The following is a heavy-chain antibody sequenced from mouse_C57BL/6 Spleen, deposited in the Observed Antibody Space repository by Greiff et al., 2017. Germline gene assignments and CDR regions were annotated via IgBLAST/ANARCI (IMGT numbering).Heavy chain of an antibody. Sequence: QVHVKQSGAELVKPGASVKISCKASGYAFSSYWMNWVKQRPGKGLEWIGQIYPGDGDTNYNGKFKGKATLTADKSSSTAYMQLSSLTSEDSAVYFCARSGSQGYAMDYWGQGTSVTVSS. V-gene: IGHV1-80*01. CDR1: GYAFSSYW. CDR2: IYPGDGDT. CDR3: ARSGSQGYAMDY. J-gene: IGHJ4*01.